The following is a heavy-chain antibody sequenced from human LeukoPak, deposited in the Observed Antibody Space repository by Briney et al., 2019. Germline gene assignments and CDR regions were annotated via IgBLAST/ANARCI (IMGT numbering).Heavy chain of an antibody. CDR2: IYYTGST. V-gene: IGHV4-59*01. J-gene: IGHJ6*04. Sequence: SETLSLNCTVSGCSISSYYWSWIRQPPGKGLEWIGYIYYTGSTNYNPSLKSRVTISVDTSKNQFSLKLSSVTAADTAVYYCARSYSYGYGDYYYGMDVWGKGTTVTVSS. CDR3: ARSYSYGYGDYYYGMDV. D-gene: IGHD5-18*01. CDR1: GCSISSYY.